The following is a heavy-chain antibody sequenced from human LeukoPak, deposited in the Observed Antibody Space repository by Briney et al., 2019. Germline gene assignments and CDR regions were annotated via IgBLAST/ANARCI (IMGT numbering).Heavy chain of an antibody. CDR3: ARDEAAAGTGY. D-gene: IGHD6-13*01. CDR1: GGTFSNYA. J-gene: IGHJ4*02. Sequence: ASVKVSCKSSGGTFSNYAISWVRKAPGQGLEWMGGIIPMFNIPTYAQTFQGRVIISADESTRTAYMEMNSLKSEDTATYFCARDEAAAGTGYWGQGTLVTVSS. CDR2: IIPMFNIP. V-gene: IGHV1-69*13.